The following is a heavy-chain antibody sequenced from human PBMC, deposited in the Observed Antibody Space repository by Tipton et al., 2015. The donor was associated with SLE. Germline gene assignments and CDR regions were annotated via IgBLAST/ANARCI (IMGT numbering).Heavy chain of an antibody. D-gene: IGHD3-16*01. J-gene: IGHJ4*02. CDR2: IYQSGST. CDR3: ARHMITGGEFDY. CDR1: GSSSSSGYF. Sequence: TLSLTCTVSGSSSSSGYFWGWIRQSPGKGLELIGTIYQSGSTYYSPSFKSRVTISVDTSKNQFSLRLSSVTAADTAVYYCARHMITGGEFDYWGQGTLVTVSS. V-gene: IGHV4-38-2*02.